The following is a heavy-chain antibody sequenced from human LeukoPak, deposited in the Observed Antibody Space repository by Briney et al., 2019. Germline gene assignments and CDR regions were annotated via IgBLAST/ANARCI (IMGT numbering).Heavy chain of an antibody. CDR3: ARAPRYRRDTAMGPSDY. V-gene: IGHV3-74*01. CDR1: GFTFSSYW. D-gene: IGHD5-18*01. Sequence: GGSLRLSCAASGFTFSSYWMHWVRQAPGKGRVWVSRINSDGSSTSYADSVKGRFTISRDNAKNTLYLQMNSLRAEDTAVYYCARAPRYRRDTAMGPSDYWGQGTLVTVSS. CDR2: INSDGSST. J-gene: IGHJ4*02.